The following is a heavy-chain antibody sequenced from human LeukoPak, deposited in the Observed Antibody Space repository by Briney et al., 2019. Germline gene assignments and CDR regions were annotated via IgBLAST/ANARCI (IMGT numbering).Heavy chain of an antibody. V-gene: IGHV4-39*07. CDR3: ARGRITMVRVYWYYMDV. J-gene: IGHJ6*03. D-gene: IGHD3-10*01. Sequence: PSETLSLTCTVSGGSISSSSYYWSWIRQPPGKGLEWIGEINHSGSTNYNPSLKSRVTISVETSKNQFSLKLSSVTAADTAVYYCARGRITMVRVYWYYMDVWGKGTTVTVSS. CDR2: INHSGST. CDR1: GGSISSSSYY.